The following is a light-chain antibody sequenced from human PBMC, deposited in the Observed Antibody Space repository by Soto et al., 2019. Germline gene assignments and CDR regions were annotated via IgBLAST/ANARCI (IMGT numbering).Light chain of an antibody. CDR2: EVS. Sequence: QPVLNQPASVSGSPGQPITISCTGTSCDVASYNLVSWYQQLPGNVPKLSIYEVSKRPSGVSNRFSCSESGNTASLTISGLQAEDEADYYCCSYAGRTTLFGTGTKVTV. V-gene: IGLV2-23*02. CDR3: CSYAGRTTL. J-gene: IGLJ1*01. CDR1: SCDVASYNL.